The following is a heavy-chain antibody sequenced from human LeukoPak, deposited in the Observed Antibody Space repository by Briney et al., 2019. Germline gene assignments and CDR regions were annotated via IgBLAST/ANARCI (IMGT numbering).Heavy chain of an antibody. CDR2: IDTSGSTT. Sequence: PGGSLRLSCAASGFSFSSYEWNWVRQAPGKGLEWISYIDTSGSTTFYADSVKGRFTTSRDNAKNSLFLQMSSLRAEDTALYYCARDGWFGDYNWFDPWGQGTLVTVSS. CDR1: GFSFSSYE. V-gene: IGHV3-48*03. D-gene: IGHD3-10*01. J-gene: IGHJ5*02. CDR3: ARDGWFGDYNWFDP.